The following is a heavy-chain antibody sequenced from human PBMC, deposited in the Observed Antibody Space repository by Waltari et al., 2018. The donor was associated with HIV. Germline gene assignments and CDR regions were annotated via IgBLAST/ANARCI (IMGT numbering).Heavy chain of an antibody. CDR3: ASIAYCGGDCYPRGMDV. CDR1: GFTVSSTY. J-gene: IGHJ6*02. D-gene: IGHD2-21*02. V-gene: IGHV3-66*01. Sequence: EVQLVESGGGLVQPGGSLSPSCAASGFTVSSTYLSWVRQAPGKGREWVSVIYSGGSTYYADSVKGRFTISRDNSKNTLYLQMNSLRAEDTAVYYCASIAYCGGDCYPRGMDVWGQGTTVTVSS. CDR2: IYSGGST.